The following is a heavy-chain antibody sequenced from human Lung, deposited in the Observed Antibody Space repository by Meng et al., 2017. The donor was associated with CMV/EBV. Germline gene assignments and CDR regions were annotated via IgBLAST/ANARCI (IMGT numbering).Heavy chain of an antibody. Sequence: QAQLVQSGGEAKKPGASGKVSCKASGYTFTNYGITWVRQAPGQGLEWMGWINAYNGDTNYAQTLQGRVTMTTDTSTSTAYMELRSLRSDDTAVYYCARVEVGITSGDYWGQGTLVTVSS. V-gene: IGHV1-18*01. CDR2: INAYNGDT. D-gene: IGHD1-26*01. CDR3: ARVEVGITSGDY. CDR1: GYTFTNYG. J-gene: IGHJ4*02.